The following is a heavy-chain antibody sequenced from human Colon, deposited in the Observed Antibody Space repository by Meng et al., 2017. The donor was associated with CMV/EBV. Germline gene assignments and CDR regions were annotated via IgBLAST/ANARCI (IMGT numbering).Heavy chain of an antibody. Sequence: SETLSLTCSVSGFSISSGYYWGWIRQSPEKGLEWIGTTYYGGTTTYNPSLKNRVRISSDTSKNQFFLKLDSVTAADTAVYFCARELPRAQWGQGILVTVSS. CDR1: GFSISSGYY. J-gene: IGHJ4*02. CDR3: ARELPRAQ. CDR2: TYYGGTT. D-gene: IGHD1-14*01. V-gene: IGHV4-38-2*02.